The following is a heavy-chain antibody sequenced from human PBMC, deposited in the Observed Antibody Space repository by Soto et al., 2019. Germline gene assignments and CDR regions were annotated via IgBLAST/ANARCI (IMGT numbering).Heavy chain of an antibody. Sequence: PGGSLRLSCAASGFTFSSYAMSWVRQAPGKGLEWVSAISGSGGSTYYADSVKGRFTISRDNSKNTLYLQMNSLRAEDTAVYYCSEEGSSIKGVGFGSFDHWGQGTLGTV. J-gene: IGHJ4*02. D-gene: IGHD3-3*01. CDR2: ISGSGGST. CDR1: GFTFSSYA. V-gene: IGHV3-23*01. CDR3: SEEGSSIKGVGFGSFDH.